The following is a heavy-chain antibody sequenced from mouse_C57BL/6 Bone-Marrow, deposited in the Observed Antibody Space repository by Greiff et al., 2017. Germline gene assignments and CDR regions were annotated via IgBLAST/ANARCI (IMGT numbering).Heavy chain of an antibody. CDR1: GYTFTSYG. V-gene: IGHV1-81*01. CDR3: AGVALYDYERYFDF. Sequence: LVESGAELARPGASVKLSCKASGYTFTSYGISWVKQRTGQGLEWIGEIYPRSGNTYYNEKFKGKATLTADKSSSTAYMELRILTSEDSAVYYCAGVALYDYERYFDFWGTGTTVTVSS. CDR2: IYPRSGNT. D-gene: IGHD2-4*01. J-gene: IGHJ1*03.